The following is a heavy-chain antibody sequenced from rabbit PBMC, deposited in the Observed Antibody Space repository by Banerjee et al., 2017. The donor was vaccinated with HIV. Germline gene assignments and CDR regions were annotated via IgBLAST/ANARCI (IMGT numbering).Heavy chain of an antibody. CDR3: ARNYYTYGDADYAPTRLDL. D-gene: IGHD6-1*01. CDR1: GFSLSNNYY. J-gene: IGHJ3*01. Sequence: QSLEESGGDLVKPGASLTLTCTASGFSLSNNYYMCWVRQAPGKGLELIACIYTSSGSAYYASWVNGRFTISRSTSLNTVDLKMTSLTAADTATYFCARNYYTYGDADYAPTRLDLWGPGTLVTVS. CDR2: IYTSSGSA. V-gene: IGHV1S43*01.